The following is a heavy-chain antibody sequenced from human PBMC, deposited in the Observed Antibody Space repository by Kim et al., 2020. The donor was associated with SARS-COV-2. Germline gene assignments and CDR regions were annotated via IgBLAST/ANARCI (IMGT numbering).Heavy chain of an antibody. CDR1: GGSVSSGSYY. Sequence: SETLSLTCTVSGGSVSSGSYYWSWIRQPPGKGLEWIGYIYYSGSTNYNPSLKSRVTISVDTSKNQFSLKLSSVTAADTAVYYCARDLPMVRGVPGYWGQG. CDR3: ARDLPMVRGVPGY. V-gene: IGHV4-61*01. J-gene: IGHJ4*02. CDR2: IYYSGST. D-gene: IGHD3-10*01.